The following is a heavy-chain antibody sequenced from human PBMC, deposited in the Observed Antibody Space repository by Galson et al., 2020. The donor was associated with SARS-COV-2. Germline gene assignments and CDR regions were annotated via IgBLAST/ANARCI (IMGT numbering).Heavy chain of an antibody. J-gene: IGHJ4*02. Sequence: GGSLRLSCAASGFTFSGYAMSWVRQAPGKGLEWVSGISGTGSTTYYAGSVKGRFTISRDNSENTLYLQMSNLRPEDTAVYYCVKDLIGWRWLELRFDSWGQGALVTVSA. D-gene: IGHD5-12*01. CDR2: ISGTGSTT. CDR3: VKDLIGWRWLELRFDS. CDR1: GFTFSGYA. V-gene: IGHV3-23*01.